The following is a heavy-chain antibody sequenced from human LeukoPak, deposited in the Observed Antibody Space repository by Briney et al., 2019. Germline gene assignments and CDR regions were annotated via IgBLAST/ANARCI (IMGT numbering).Heavy chain of an antibody. J-gene: IGHJ5*02. CDR3: ARHGSYYDRIGFDP. CDR1: GGSISSYY. CDR2: IYYSGST. Sequence: SETLSLTCTVSGGSISSYYWSWIRQPPGKGLEWIGYIYYSGSTNYNPSLKSRVTISVDTSKNQFSLKLSSVTAADTAVYYCARHGSYYDRIGFDPWGQGTLVTVSS. D-gene: IGHD3-22*01. V-gene: IGHV4-59*08.